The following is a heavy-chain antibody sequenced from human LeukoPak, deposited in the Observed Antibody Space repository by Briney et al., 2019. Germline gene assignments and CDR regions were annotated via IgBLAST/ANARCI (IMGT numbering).Heavy chain of an antibody. J-gene: IGHJ6*03. Sequence: SETLSLTCTVSGGSISSSSYYWGWIRQPPGKGLEWIGSIYYSGSTYYNPSLKSRVTISVDTSKNQFSLKLSSVTAADTAVYYCAREAAGYYGSGGYYYYMDVWGKGTTVTVSS. CDR3: AREAAGYYGSGGYYYYMDV. V-gene: IGHV4-39*07. D-gene: IGHD3-10*01. CDR1: GGSISSSSYY. CDR2: IYYSGST.